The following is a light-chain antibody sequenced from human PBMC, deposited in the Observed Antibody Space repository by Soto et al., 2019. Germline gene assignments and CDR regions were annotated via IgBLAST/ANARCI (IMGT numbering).Light chain of an antibody. CDR2: GAS. CDR1: QSVATN. CDR3: QQYHKWPSGT. J-gene: IGKJ5*01. V-gene: IGKV3-15*01. Sequence: EIVMTQSPDTLSVSPGERATLSCRASQSVATNLAWYQQKPGQVPRLLIYGASARATGIPARFSGSGSGTEFTLSISSLQSDDSAIYYCQQYHKWPSGTFGQGTRLE.